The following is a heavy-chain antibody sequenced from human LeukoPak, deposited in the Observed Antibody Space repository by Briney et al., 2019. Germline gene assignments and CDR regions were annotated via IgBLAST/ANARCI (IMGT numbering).Heavy chain of an antibody. CDR3: ASLLISTYYYDSSGPDAFDI. Sequence: GGSLRLSCAASGFTFSSYSMNWVRQAPGKGLEWVSSINSSSSYIYYADSVKGRFTISRDNDKNSLYLQMNSLRAEDTAVYYCASLLISTYYYDSSGPDAFDIWGQGTMVTVSS. V-gene: IGHV3-21*01. J-gene: IGHJ3*02. CDR1: GFTFSSYS. D-gene: IGHD3-22*01. CDR2: INSSSSYI.